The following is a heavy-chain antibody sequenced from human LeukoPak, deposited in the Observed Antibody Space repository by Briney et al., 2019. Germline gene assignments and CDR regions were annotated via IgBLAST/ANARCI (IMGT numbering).Heavy chain of an antibody. CDR3: ARDHCSGGSCYLDY. CDR2: INPNSGGT. CDR1: GYTFTGYY. Sequence: ASVKVSCKASGYTFTGYYMHWVRQAPGQGLEWMGWINPNSGGTNYAQKFQGRVTMTRDTSISTAYMELRRLRSDDTAVYYCARDHCSGGSCYLDYWGQGTLVTVSS. D-gene: IGHD2-15*01. V-gene: IGHV1-2*02. J-gene: IGHJ4*02.